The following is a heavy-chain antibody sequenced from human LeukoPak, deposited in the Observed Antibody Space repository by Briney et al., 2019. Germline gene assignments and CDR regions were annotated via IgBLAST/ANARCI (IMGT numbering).Heavy chain of an antibody. CDR1: GGTFSSYA. CDR2: IIPIFGTA. V-gene: IGHV1-69*13. J-gene: IGHJ3*02. Sequence: SVKVSCKASGGTFSSYAISWVRQAPGQGLEWMGGIIPIFGTANYAQKFQGRVTITADESTSTAYMELSSLRSEDTAVYYCARGPILWFGEDDAFDIWGQGTMVTVSS. CDR3: ARGPILWFGEDDAFDI. D-gene: IGHD3-10*01.